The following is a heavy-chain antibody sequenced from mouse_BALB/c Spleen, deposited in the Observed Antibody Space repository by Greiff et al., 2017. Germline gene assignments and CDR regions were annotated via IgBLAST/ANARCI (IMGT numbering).Heavy chain of an antibody. V-gene: IGHV7-3*02. CDR2: IRNKANGYTT. Sequence: MLVESGGGLVQPGGSLRLSCATSGFTFTDYYMSWVRQPPGKALEWLGFIRNKANGYTTEYSASVKGRFTISRDNSQSILYLQMNTLRAEDSATYYCARDGLYAMDYWGQGTSVTVSS. CDR1: GFTFTDYY. CDR3: ARDGLYAMDY. J-gene: IGHJ4*01.